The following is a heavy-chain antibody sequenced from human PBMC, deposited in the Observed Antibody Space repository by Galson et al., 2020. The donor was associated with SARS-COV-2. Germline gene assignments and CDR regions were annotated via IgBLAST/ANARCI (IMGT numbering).Heavy chain of an antibody. V-gene: IGHV4-59*12. CDR1: GDSITTNY. Sequence: ETSETLSLTCSVSGDSITTNYWSWIRQPPGEGLEWVGYISYSGSTNWSTNYNPSIKSRLTISADTSKNQFSRKLSSVTAADTAVYYCARGFASDVWGQGTTVTVSS. D-gene: IGHD3-3*01. J-gene: IGHJ6*02. CDR3: ARGFASDV. CDR2: ISYSGSTNWST.